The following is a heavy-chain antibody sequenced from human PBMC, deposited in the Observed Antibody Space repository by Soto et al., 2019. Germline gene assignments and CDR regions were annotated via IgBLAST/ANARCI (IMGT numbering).Heavy chain of an antibody. V-gene: IGHV1-2*04. CDR1: GYRFPAYH. D-gene: IGHD1-1*01. CDR2: VNPGDGST. J-gene: IGHJ6*02. CDR3: GRGAILEAMDV. Sequence: ASVQVSYKGSGYRFPAYHMHWVRQAPGQGLEWMGTVNPGDGSTIYAQKFQGWVTMTTDTSIRSAYMDLSRLTSDDTATYWCGRGAILEAMDVWGQGTTVTVSS.